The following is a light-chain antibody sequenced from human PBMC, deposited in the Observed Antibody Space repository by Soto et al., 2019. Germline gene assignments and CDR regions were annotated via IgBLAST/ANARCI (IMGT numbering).Light chain of an antibody. J-gene: IGKJ3*01. CDR2: GAS. Sequence: EIVLTQSPGTLSLSPGERATLSCRASQSVSSSYLAWYQQKPGQAPRLLIYGASSRATGIPDRFSGSESGTDFSLTISRLEPEDFAVYYCQKYGSSPPITFGPGTKVDIK. CDR1: QSVSSSY. CDR3: QKYGSSPPIT. V-gene: IGKV3-20*01.